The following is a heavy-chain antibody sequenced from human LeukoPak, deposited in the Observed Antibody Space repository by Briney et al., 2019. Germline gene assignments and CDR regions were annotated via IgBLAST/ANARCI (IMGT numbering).Heavy chain of an antibody. CDR3: AAFDNSGYVDY. CDR2: ISDSSPFI. D-gene: IGHD3-22*01. V-gene: IGHV3-21*06. CDR1: GFLLSGYS. J-gene: IGHJ4*02. Sequence: GRSLRLSCAASGFLLSGYSMNWVRQAPGKGLEWVSLISDSSPFISYADSVKGRFTISRDDARNSVSLQMSGLRDDDTAIYYCAAFDNSGYVDYWGQGTLVTVSS.